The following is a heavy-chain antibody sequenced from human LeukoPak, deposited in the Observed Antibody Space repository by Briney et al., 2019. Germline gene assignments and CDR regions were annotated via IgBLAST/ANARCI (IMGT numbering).Heavy chain of an antibody. Sequence: PGGSLRLFCAASGFSFNNYAMSWARQAPGKGLEWVSAISTTGGSTYYADSVKGRFTISRDNSKNTLSLQMDSLRVEDTAVYYCAKDWTTVVTPKGYYFDSWGQGTLVTVSS. CDR3: AKDWTTVVTPKGYYFDS. D-gene: IGHD4-23*01. CDR1: GFSFNNYA. V-gene: IGHV3-23*01. J-gene: IGHJ4*02. CDR2: ISTTGGST.